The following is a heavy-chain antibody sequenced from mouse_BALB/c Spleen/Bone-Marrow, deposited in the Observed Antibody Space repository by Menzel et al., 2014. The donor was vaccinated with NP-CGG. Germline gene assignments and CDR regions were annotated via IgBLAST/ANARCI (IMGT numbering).Heavy chain of an antibody. CDR3: ARGLLQYYYAMDY. V-gene: IGHV14-3*02. D-gene: IGHD2-3*01. CDR1: GFNIKDTY. Sequence: EVMLAESGAELVKPGASVKLSCTASGFNIKDTYMHWVKQRPEQGLEWIGRIDPANGNTKYDPKFQGKATITADTSSNTAYLQLSSLTSGDTAAYYCARGLLQYYYAMDYWGQGTSVTVSS. J-gene: IGHJ4*01. CDR2: IDPANGNT.